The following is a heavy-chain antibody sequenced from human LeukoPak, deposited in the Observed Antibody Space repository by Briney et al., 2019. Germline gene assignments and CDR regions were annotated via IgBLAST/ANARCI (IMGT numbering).Heavy chain of an antibody. Sequence: PSETLSLTCTVSGGSISSSSYYWGWIRQPPGKGLEWIGSIYYTGSTYNNPSLKSRVTISVDTSKNQFSLKLSSVTAADTAVYYCARTTMVRGTYYMDVWGKGTTVTISS. V-gene: IGHV4-39*07. D-gene: IGHD3-10*01. CDR3: ARTTMVRGTYYMDV. CDR1: GGSISSSSYY. CDR2: IYYTGST. J-gene: IGHJ6*03.